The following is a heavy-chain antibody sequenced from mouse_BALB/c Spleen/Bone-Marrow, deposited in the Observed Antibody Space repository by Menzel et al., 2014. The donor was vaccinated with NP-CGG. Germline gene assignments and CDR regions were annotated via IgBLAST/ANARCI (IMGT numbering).Heavy chain of an antibody. D-gene: IGHD2-1*01. CDR1: EYEFPSHE. CDR2: INRDGGST. J-gene: IGHJ1*01. CDR3: ARSSTMYWYFDV. V-gene: IGHV5-2*01. Sequence: EVKVVESGEGLGQPGESLKLSCESNEYEFPSHEMSWVRKTPEKRLELVAAINRDGGSTYYPDTMERRFIISRDNTKKTLYLQMSSLRSEDTALYYCARSSTMYWYFDVWGAGTTVTVSS.